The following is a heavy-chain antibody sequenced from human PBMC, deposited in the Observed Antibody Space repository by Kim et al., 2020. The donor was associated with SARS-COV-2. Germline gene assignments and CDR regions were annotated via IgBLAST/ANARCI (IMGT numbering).Heavy chain of an antibody. CDR1: GFTFSSYG. J-gene: IGHJ4*02. CDR2: IWYDGSNK. V-gene: IGHV3-33*01. CDR3: ARDGGLLLWFGESTVSYYFDY. D-gene: IGHD3-10*01. Sequence: GGSLRLSCAASGFTFSSYGMHWVRQAPGKGLEWVAVIWYDGSNKYYADSVKGRFTISRDNSKNTLYLQMNSLRAEDTAVYYCARDGGLLLWFGESTVSYYFDYWGQGTLVTVSS.